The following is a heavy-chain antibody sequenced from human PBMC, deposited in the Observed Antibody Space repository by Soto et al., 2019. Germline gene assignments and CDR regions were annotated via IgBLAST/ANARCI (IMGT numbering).Heavy chain of an antibody. Sequence: QVHLKESGPGVVKPSGTLSLTCTVSGVSIISNNWWSWVRQSPEKKLEWIGEIHFSGVTNDNPSLQSRLSIAMDQSKNQLSLTLYSATAADTAVYYCARGGFGDTGVDLEAYHTLDVWGEGTAVSVSS. V-gene: IGHV4-4*02. CDR2: IHFSGVT. D-gene: IGHD3-3*01. J-gene: IGHJ6*04. CDR3: ARGGFGDTGVDLEAYHTLDV. CDR1: GVSIISNNW.